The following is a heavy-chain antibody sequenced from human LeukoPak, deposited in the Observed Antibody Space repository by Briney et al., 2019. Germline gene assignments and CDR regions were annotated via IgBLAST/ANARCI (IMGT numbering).Heavy chain of an antibody. V-gene: IGHV4-34*01. J-gene: IGHJ5*02. Sequence: SETLSLTCAVYGGSFSGYYWSWVRQPPGKGLEWIGEINHSGSTNYNPSLKSRVTISVDTSKNQFSLKLSSVTAADTAVYYCARQDIVLMRFDPWGQGTLVTVSS. CDR3: ARQDIVLMRFDP. D-gene: IGHD2-8*01. CDR1: GGSFSGYY. CDR2: INHSGST.